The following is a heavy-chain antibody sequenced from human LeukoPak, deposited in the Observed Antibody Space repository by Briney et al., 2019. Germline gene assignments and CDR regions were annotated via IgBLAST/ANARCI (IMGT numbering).Heavy chain of an antibody. J-gene: IGHJ4*02. CDR2: IIPIFGTA. D-gene: IGHD4-17*01. CDR1: GGTFSSYA. Sequence: ASVKVSCKASGGTFSSYAISWVRQAPGQGLEWMGGIIPIFGTANYAQKFQGRVTITADESTSTAYMELSSLRSEDTAVYYCARDPFPDYGAQLGIWGQGTLVTVSS. V-gene: IGHV1-69*13. CDR3: ARDPFPDYGAQLGI.